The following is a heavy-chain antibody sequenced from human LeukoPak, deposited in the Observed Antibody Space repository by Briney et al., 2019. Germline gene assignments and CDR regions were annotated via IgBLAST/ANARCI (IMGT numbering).Heavy chain of an antibody. J-gene: IGHJ4*02. CDR2: IIPIFGTA. CDR3: ARGGSPVAFWDY. Sequence: SVKVSCKASGGTFSSYAISWVRQAPGQGLEWMGGIIPIFGTANYAQKFQGRVTITADESTSTAYMELSSLRSEDTAVYYCARGGSPVAFWDYWGQGTLVTVSS. CDR1: GGTFSSYA. V-gene: IGHV1-69*13. D-gene: IGHD3-10*01.